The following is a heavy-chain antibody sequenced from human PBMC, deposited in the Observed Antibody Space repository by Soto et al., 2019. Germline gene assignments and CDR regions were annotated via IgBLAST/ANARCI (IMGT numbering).Heavy chain of an antibody. V-gene: IGHV1-69*06. D-gene: IGHD3-22*01. CDR1: GGSFSSDA. CDR2: IIPMFGSP. J-gene: IGHJ4*02. Sequence: QVQLDQSGAEVKKPGSSVKVSCKASGGSFSSDALSWVRQAPGQGLEWMGGIIPMFGSPNYAPKFQGRVKITAEKSTSALYMELSSLRSDDTAVYYCARGIRQSSGRDLDNWGQGTQVTVSS. CDR3: ARGIRQSSGRDLDN.